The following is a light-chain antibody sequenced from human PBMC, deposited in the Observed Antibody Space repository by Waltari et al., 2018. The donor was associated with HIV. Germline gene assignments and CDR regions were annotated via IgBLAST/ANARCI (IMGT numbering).Light chain of an antibody. J-gene: IGKJ4*01. Sequence: MTQSPSTLSASVGDRVTIICRASEGIGSDLAWFQQKGGKAPKRPIFAGSTLQSGVPLRFSGSGSGTQFTLTISSLQPEDFATYFCQQHNSFPITFGGGTKV. V-gene: IGKV1-17*01. CDR3: QQHNSFPIT. CDR1: EGIGSD. CDR2: AGS.